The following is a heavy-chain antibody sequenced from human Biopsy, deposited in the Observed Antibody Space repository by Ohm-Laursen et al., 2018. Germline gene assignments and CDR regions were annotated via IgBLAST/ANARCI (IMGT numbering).Heavy chain of an antibody. D-gene: IGHD3-9*01. CDR3: AKERGDDWRLRSFHI. CDR1: GGSISSDY. CDR2: IYYSGST. Sequence: SETLSLTSTVSGGSISSDYWSWIRQTPGKGLEWIGYIYYSGSTNYNPSLKSRVTISVDTSKNQFSLRLNSVTAADTAVYYCAKERGDDWRLRSFHIWGQGTLVTVSS. V-gene: IGHV4-59*01. J-gene: IGHJ3*02.